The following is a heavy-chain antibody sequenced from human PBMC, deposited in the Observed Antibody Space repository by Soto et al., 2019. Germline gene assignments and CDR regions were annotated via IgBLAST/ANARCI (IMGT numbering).Heavy chain of an antibody. J-gene: IGHJ5*01. Sequence: QITLKESGPTLVKPTQTLTLTCSFSGFSLTSIGGGVGWIRQPPGKALECLALVFWDDDKRYHPSLRSRLTTTXXTSKNQVVLTMTNMDPVATATYYCEHNFRVSGSYTGARFASSGQGTLVIVSS. CDR2: VFWDDDK. D-gene: IGHD3-16*01. V-gene: IGHV2-5*02. CDR3: EHNFRVSGSYTGARFAS. CDR1: GFSLTSIGGG.